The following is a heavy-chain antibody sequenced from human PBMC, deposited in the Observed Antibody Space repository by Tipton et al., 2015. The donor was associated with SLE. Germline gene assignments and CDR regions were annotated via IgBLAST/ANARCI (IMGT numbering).Heavy chain of an antibody. CDR2: IYYSGST. CDR1: GGSISSSSYY. CDR3: ARVPRVAAQRDLRWYFDL. D-gene: IGHD6-19*01. J-gene: IGHJ2*01. Sequence: GLVKPSETLSLTCTVSGGSISSSSYYWGWIRQPPGKGLEWIGTIYYSGSTYYNPSLKSRVTLSVDTSKNQFSLKLSSMTAADTAVYYCARVPRVAAQRDLRWYFDLWGRGTLVTVSS. V-gene: IGHV4-39*07.